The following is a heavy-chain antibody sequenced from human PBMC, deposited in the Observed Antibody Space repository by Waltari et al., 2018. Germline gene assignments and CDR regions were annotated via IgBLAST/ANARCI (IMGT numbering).Heavy chain of an antibody. D-gene: IGHD2-15*01. V-gene: IGHV3-48*03. CDR1: GLGFGGYE. J-gene: IGHJ6*02. Sequence: ELQLVESGGGLVQPGGSLRISCVSSGLGFGGYEMNWVRQAPGKGLEWISYISDGDKSISYAESVKGRFTVSRDNAKNSLHLQMNNLRAEDTATYYCVRDGLGSGWTRVDVWGQGTTVTVSS. CDR3: VRDGLGSGWTRVDV. CDR2: ISDGDKSI.